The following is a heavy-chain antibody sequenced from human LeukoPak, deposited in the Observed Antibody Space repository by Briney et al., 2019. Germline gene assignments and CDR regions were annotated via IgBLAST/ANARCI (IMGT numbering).Heavy chain of an antibody. CDR3: AKDIGAGGYGYDGACDI. D-gene: IGHD5-18*01. V-gene: IGHV3-9*01. CDR1: GFTFDDYA. J-gene: IGHJ3*02. CDR2: ISWDSGYI. Sequence: GGSLRLSCAASGFTFDDYAMQWVRQVPGKGLEWVAIISWDSGYITYVDSVKGRFTISRDNAKNSLYLQMNSLRPEDTALYYCAKDIGAGGYGYDGACDIWGQGTMVTVSS.